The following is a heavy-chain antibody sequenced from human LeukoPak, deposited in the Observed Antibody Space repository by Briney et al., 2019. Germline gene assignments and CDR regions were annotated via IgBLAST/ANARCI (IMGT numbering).Heavy chain of an antibody. J-gene: IGHJ3*02. V-gene: IGHV3-11*01. CDR2: ISRSGSTK. CDR3: ARYSSSWYGDAFDI. CDR1: GFTFSDYN. Sequence: GGSLRLSCAASGFTFSDYNMRWIRQAPGKGLEWVSSISRSGSTKYYADSVKGRFTISRDNARNSLFLQMNSLRAEDTAVYYCARYSSSWYGDAFDIWGQGTMVTVSS. D-gene: IGHD6-13*01.